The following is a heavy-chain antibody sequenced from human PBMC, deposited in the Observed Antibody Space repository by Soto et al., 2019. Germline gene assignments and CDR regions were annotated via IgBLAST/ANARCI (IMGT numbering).Heavy chain of an antibody. CDR1: GLTFSTYG. V-gene: IGHV3-30*18. CDR2: ISYDVRKT. CDR3: AKDSLGGMGTVMMPGPD. J-gene: IGHJ4*02. D-gene: IGHD4-17*01. Sequence: LRLSCAVSGLTFSTYGMHWVRQAPGKGLEWVAVISYDVRKTHYADSVRGRFTIPRDNSKSTLYLQMNDLRADDTALYYCAKDSLGGMGTVMMPGPDWGQGTLVTVSS.